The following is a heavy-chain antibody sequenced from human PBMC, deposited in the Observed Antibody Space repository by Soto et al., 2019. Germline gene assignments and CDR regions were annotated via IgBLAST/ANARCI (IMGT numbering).Heavy chain of an antibody. CDR3: ARMTDYGGAYYYYGMDV. CDR1: WVTCSNLS. V-gene: IGHV3-21*01. Sequence: ASWVTCSNLSVSCIRQDTGKGLEWVSSISSSSSYIYYADSVKGRFTISRDNAKNSLYLQMNSLRAEDTAVYYCARMTDYGGAYYYYGMDVWGQGTTVTVSS. CDR2: ISSSSSYI. J-gene: IGHJ6*02. D-gene: IGHD4-17*01.